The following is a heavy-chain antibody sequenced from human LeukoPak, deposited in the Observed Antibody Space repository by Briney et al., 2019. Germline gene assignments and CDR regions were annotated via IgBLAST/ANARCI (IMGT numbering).Heavy chain of an antibody. J-gene: IGHJ4*02. CDR3: ARGEYSSSWYNFGY. CDR2: INTNTGNP. Sequence: GASVKVSCKASGYTFTSYGISWVRQAPGQGLEWMGWINTNTGNPTYAQGFTGRFVFSLDTSVTTAYLQISSLKAEDTAVYYCARGEYSSSWYNFGYWGQGTLVTVSS. CDR1: GYTFTSYG. D-gene: IGHD6-13*01. V-gene: IGHV7-4-1*02.